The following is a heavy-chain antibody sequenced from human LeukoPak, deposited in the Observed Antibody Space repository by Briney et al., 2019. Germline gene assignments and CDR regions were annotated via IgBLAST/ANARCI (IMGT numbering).Heavy chain of an antibody. CDR3: AKTLRNTAMAYDGFDM. CDR2: ISGSGGNT. D-gene: IGHD5-18*01. V-gene: IGHV3-23*01. J-gene: IGHJ3*02. CDR1: GFTFSSYA. Sequence: GGSLRLSCAASGFTFSSYAMSWVRQAPGKGLEWVSAISGSGGNTYYADSVKGRFTISRDNSKNTLYLQMNSLRAEDTAVYYCAKTLRNTAMAYDGFDMWGQGTMVTVST.